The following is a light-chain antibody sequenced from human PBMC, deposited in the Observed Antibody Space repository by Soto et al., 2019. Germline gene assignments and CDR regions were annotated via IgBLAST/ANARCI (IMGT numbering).Light chain of an antibody. J-gene: IGLJ3*02. CDR2: DDN. CDR3: ATWDDVLNTPV. Sequence: QSVVTQPPSASGTPGQRVALSCSGSSSNMGANSVGWYQHLPGTAPKLLIYDDNRRPSGVPDRFSGSRSGASASLAIRGLQSEDEGDYYCATWDDVLNTPVFGGGTQLTVL. CDR1: SSNMGANS. V-gene: IGLV1-44*01.